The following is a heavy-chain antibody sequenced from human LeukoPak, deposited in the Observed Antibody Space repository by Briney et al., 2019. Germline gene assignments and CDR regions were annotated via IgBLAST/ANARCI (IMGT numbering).Heavy chain of an antibody. D-gene: IGHD5-18*01. CDR1: GFTFSSYW. V-gene: IGHV3-74*01. CDR3: ARDGYSFGHDFDY. J-gene: IGHJ4*02. Sequence: PGGSLRLSCAASGFTFSSYWMHWVRHTPGKGLVWVSRIKSDGSSTSYADSVKGRFTISRDNAKKTLYLQMNSLRAEDTAVYYCARDGYSFGHDFDYWGQGTLVTVSS. CDR2: IKSDGSST.